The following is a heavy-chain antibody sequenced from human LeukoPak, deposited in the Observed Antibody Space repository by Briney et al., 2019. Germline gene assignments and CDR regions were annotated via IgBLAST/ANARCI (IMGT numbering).Heavy chain of an antibody. CDR3: ARRYSDSWYVFDY. D-gene: IGHD6-13*01. J-gene: IGHJ4*02. CDR1: GYSFSSYL. V-gene: IGHV5-51*01. Sequence: GEALKISCEGSGYSFSSYLIGWVGRMPGEGLGWVGIIYPGDSATRNSPSFQGQVTISADKSISTAYLQWSSLKASDTAMYYCARRYSDSWYVFDYWGQGTLVIVSS. CDR2: IYPGDSAT.